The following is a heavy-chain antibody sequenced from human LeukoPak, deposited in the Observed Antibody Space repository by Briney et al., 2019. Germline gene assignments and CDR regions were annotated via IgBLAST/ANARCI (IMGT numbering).Heavy chain of an antibody. V-gene: IGHV4-34*01. CDR1: GGSFSGYY. D-gene: IGHD3-3*01. CDR2: INHSGST. J-gene: IGHJ4*02. Sequence: SETLSLTCAVYGGSFSGYYWSWIRQPPGKGLEWIGEINHSGSTNYNPFLKSRVTISVDTSKNQFSLKLSSVTAADTAVYYCARRRFLEWYHRYWGQGTLVTVSS. CDR3: ARRRFLEWYHRY.